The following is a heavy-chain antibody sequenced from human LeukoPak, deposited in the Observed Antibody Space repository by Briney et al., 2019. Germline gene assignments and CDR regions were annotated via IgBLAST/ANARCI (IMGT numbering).Heavy chain of an antibody. CDR2: INHSGST. D-gene: IGHD7-27*01. J-gene: IGHJ4*02. V-gene: IGHV4-34*01. Sequence: PSETLSLTCAVYGGSFSGYYWSWIRQPPGKGLEWIGEINHSGSTNYNPSLKSRVTISVDTSKNQFSLKLSSVTAADTAVYYCARGTGDPSSESSDPPLDYWGQGTLVTVSS. CDR1: GGSFSGYY. CDR3: ARGTGDPSSESSDPPLDY.